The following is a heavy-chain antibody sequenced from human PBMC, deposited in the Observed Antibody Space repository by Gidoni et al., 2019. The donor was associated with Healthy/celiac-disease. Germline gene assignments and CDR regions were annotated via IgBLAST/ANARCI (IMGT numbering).Heavy chain of an antibody. J-gene: IGHJ4*02. CDR2: ISGSGGST. D-gene: IGHD3-3*01. CDR3: AKEEGDRGITIFGVVSY. Sequence: EVQLLESGGGLVQPGGSLRLSCAASGFTFSSYAMSWVRQAPGKGLEWVSAISGSGGSTYYADSVKGRFTISRDNSKNTLYLQMNSLRAEDTAVYYCAKEEGDRGITIFGVVSYWGQGTLVTVSS. V-gene: IGHV3-23*01. CDR1: GFTFSSYA.